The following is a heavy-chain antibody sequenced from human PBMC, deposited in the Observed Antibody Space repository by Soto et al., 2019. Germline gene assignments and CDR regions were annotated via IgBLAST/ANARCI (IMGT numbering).Heavy chain of an antibody. V-gene: IGHV3-30-3*01. CDR2: ISYDGSNK. CDR3: AALGAMTTVTTAAY. D-gene: IGHD4-17*01. CDR1: GFTFSSYA. J-gene: IGHJ4*02. Sequence: QVQLVESGGGVVQPGRSLRLSCAASGFTFSSYAMHWVRQAPGKGLEWVAVISYDGSNKYYADSVKGRFTISRDNSKNTLYLQMNSLRAEDTAVYYSAALGAMTTVTTAAYWGQGTLVTVSS.